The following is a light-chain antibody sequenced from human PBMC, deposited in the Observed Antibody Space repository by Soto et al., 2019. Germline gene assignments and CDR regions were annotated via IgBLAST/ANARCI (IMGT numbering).Light chain of an antibody. Sequence: IHLTQSPSSRCASAGGRVTSTFLASQSISSWLAWYQQKPGKAPKLLIYDASSLESGVPSRFSGSGSGKEFTLTISSMQTDDFETYYCQKYNSYLWTFGKGTTV. J-gene: IGKJ1*01. V-gene: IGKV1-5*01. CDR3: QKYNSYLWT. CDR1: QSISSW. CDR2: DAS.